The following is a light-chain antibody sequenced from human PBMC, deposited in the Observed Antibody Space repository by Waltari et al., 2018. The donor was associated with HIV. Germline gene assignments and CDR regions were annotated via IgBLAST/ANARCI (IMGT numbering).Light chain of an antibody. CDR1: SRDVGGYNS. CDR2: EVS. J-gene: IGLJ1*01. V-gene: IGLV2-14*01. Sequence: QSALPQPASVSGSPGQSLTIPCTGTSRDVGGYNSVSWYQQHPGKAPKLMISEVSKRPSGVTNRFSGSKSGNTASLTISGLQVEDEADYYCSSYTSSSTLYVFGTGTKVTVL. CDR3: SSYTSSSTLYV.